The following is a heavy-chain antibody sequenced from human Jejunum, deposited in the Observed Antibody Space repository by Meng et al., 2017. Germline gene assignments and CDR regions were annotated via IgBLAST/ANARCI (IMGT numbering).Heavy chain of an antibody. CDR2: IYYSGST. Sequence: QVQLQESGPGLVKPSQTLSLTCTVSGGSISSGDYYWSWIRQPPGKGLEWIGYIYYSGSTYYNPSLKSRITISMDSSKNQFSLNLTSVTAGDTAVYYCARGAGDRFDFWGRGTLVTVSS. D-gene: IGHD4-17*01. CDR3: ARGAGDRFDF. V-gene: IGHV4-30-4*01. CDR1: GGSISSGDYY. J-gene: IGHJ4*02.